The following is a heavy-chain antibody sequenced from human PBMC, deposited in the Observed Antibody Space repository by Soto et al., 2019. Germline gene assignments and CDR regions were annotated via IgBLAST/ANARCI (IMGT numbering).Heavy chain of an antibody. CDR2: IYYNGSA. J-gene: IGHJ6*02. CDR1: GGFKASYY. V-gene: IGHV4-59*01. CDR3: ARSRGFGVVPYYYGMDV. D-gene: IGHD3-3*01. Sequence: QVQLQESGPGLVKPSETLSLTCTVSGGFKASYYWSWIRQPPGKGLEWIGYIYYNGSANYNPSLKSRYTRSVDTSKNQFSLRLRSVTAADTAVYFCARSRGFGVVPYYYGMDVWGQGTTVTVSS.